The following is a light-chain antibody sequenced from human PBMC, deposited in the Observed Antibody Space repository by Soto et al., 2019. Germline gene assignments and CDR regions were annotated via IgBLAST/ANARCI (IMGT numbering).Light chain of an antibody. Sequence: DIVMTQSPDSLAVSLGERATINCKSSQSVLYNLNNKNHLGWYQQKPGQPPKLLIYWASTREFGVPDRFSGSGSGTDFTLTISSLQAEDVAIYYCQQYYSNPWTFGQGTKVEIK. CDR2: WAS. CDR3: QQYYSNPWT. CDR1: QSVLYNLNNKNH. J-gene: IGKJ1*01. V-gene: IGKV4-1*01.